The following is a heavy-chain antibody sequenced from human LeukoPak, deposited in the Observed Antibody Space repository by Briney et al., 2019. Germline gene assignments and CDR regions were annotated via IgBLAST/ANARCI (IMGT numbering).Heavy chain of an antibody. CDR2: FDREDDEI. Sequence: ASVKVSRKVSGYTFTELSIHWVRRAPGKGLEWMGGFDREDDEIMYARKFQGRVTVTEDTSTDTAVMELRSLKSEDTAVYYCATAPLVGVPTFLDSWGQGTLVTVSS. CDR3: ATAPLVGVPTFLDS. V-gene: IGHV1-24*01. J-gene: IGHJ4*02. CDR1: GYTFTELS. D-gene: IGHD1-26*01.